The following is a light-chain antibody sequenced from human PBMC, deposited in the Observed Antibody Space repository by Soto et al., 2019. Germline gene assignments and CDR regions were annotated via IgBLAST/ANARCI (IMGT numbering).Light chain of an antibody. CDR2: GTS. CDR1: QSGSSYS. J-gene: IGKJ1*01. V-gene: IGKV3-20*01. CDR3: QQYDSSPRT. Sequence: VLTQCPGTLSLSPGERSTLSCRARQSGSSYSLAWYQQKPGQAPRLVMYGTSNRATGIPDRFSGSGSGTDFTLTISRLEPEDFAVYYCQQYDSSPRTFGQGTKVDNK.